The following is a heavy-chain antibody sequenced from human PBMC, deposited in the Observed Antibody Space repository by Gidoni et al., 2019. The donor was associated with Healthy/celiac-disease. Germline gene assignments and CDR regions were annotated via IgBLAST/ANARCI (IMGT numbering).Heavy chain of an antibody. D-gene: IGHD2-2*01. CDR1: GYSFTSYW. Sequence: EVQLVQSGAEVKKPGESLRISCKGSGYSFTSYWISWVRQMPGKGLEWMGRIDPSDSYTNYSPSFQGHVTISADKSISTAYLQWSSLKASDTAMYYCARAVVVPAAIGLFDYWGQGTLVTVSS. V-gene: IGHV5-10-1*03. CDR2: IDPSDSYT. CDR3: ARAVVVPAAIGLFDY. J-gene: IGHJ4*02.